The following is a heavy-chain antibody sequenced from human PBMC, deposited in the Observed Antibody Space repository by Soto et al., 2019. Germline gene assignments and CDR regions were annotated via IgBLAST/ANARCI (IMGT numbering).Heavy chain of an antibody. CDR1: GYTFSDYY. D-gene: IGHD3-22*01. V-gene: IGHV1-2*02. J-gene: IGHJ3*02. Sequence: QVQLVQSGAEVQKPGASVKVSCKASGYTFSDYYVHWVRQAPGQGLEWMGWISPKSGGTNYAQKFQGTVTMTRDTSIFTAYMEMSRLRSDDKAVYYCTRNAFYYNSSGYHDGFDIWGQGTLVTVSS. CDR3: TRNAFYYNSSGYHDGFDI. CDR2: ISPKSGGT.